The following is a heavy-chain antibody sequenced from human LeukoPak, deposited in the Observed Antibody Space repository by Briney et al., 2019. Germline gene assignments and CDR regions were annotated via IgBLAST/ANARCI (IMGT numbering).Heavy chain of an antibody. V-gene: IGHV1-69*13. J-gene: IGHJ4*02. Sequence: ASVKVSCKASGGTFSNYAINWLRQAPGQGLEWMGGITPIFGTANYVQKFQVRVTITADESTTTAYMELSRLRSEDTAIYYCARASSDDTAMATPFAYWGQGTLVIVSS. CDR2: ITPIFGTA. CDR3: ARASSDDTAMATPFAY. D-gene: IGHD5-18*01. CDR1: GGTFSNYA.